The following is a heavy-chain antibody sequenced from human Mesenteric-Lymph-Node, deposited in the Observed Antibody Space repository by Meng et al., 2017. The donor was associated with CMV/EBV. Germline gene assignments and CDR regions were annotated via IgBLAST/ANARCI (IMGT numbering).Heavy chain of an antibody. J-gene: IGHJ4*02. V-gene: IGHV3-11*04. CDR3: ARAGVGHWNYVNY. CDR1: GFTFSDYY. CDR2: IDSDGNTV. Sequence: GGSLRLSCAASGFTFSDYYMTWIRQAPGKGLDWIAYIDSDGNTVYYADSVKGRLIISRDNAKDSLYLQMNGLRAEDTAVYYCARAGVGHWNYVNYWGQGTLVTVSS. D-gene: IGHD1-7*01.